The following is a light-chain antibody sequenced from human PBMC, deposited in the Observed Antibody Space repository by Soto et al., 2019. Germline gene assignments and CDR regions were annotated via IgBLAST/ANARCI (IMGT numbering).Light chain of an antibody. CDR1: QGISSF. Sequence: DIQLTQSPSFLSASVGDRVTITCRASQGISSFLAWYQQKPGKAPKLLIHTASTLQSGVPSRFSGSGSGTEFTLTISSLQPEDFATYYCQHRHSYPITFGHGTRLEIK. V-gene: IGKV1-9*01. CDR3: QHRHSYPIT. J-gene: IGKJ5*01. CDR2: TAS.